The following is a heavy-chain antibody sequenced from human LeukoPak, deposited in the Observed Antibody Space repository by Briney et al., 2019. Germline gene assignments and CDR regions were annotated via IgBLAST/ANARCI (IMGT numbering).Heavy chain of an antibody. CDR1: GGSIRSYY. V-gene: IGHV4-59*08. Sequence: SETLPLTCTVSGGSIRSYYWSWIRQPPGKGLEWMGYIYYSGSTNYNPSLKSRVTILVDTSKNQFSLKLSSVTAADTAVYYCARQRPWDCSGGSCYFSPFDYWGQGILVTVSS. J-gene: IGHJ4*02. CDR2: IYYSGST. CDR3: ARQRPWDCSGGSCYFSPFDY. D-gene: IGHD2-15*01.